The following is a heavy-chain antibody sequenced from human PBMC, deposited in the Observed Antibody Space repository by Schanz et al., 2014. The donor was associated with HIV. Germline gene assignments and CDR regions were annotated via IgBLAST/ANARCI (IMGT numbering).Heavy chain of an antibody. CDR3: ARDVAGCSGTSCYSDAFDI. J-gene: IGHJ3*02. V-gene: IGHV3-33*01. CDR1: GFTFRSYG. CDR2: KWYDGSNK. Sequence: QVQLVESGGGVVQPGRSLRLSCAASGFTFRSYGMPWVRQAPGKGLEWVAVKWYDGSNKYYADSVKGRFTISRDNSKNTLFLQMNSLRAEDTAVYFCARDVAGCSGTSCYSDAFDIWGQGTLVTVSS. D-gene: IGHD2-2*01.